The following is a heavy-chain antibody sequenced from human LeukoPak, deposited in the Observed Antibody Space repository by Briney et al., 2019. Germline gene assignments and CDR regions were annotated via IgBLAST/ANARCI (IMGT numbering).Heavy chain of an antibody. CDR3: AKDAQRWLQLLIDY. CDR1: GFTFSGYA. D-gene: IGHD5-24*01. CDR2: ISGSGGST. Sequence: GGSLRLSCAASGFTFSGYAMSWVRQAPGKGLEWVSAISGSGGSTYYADFVKGRFTISRDNSKNTLYLQMNSLRAEDTAVYYCAKDAQRWLQLLIDYWGQGTLVTVSS. V-gene: IGHV3-23*01. J-gene: IGHJ4*02.